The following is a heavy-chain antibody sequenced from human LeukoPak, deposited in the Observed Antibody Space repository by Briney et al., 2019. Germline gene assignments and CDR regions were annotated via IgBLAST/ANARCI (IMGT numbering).Heavy chain of an antibody. V-gene: IGHV3-7*01. CDR3: ARDYN. CDR1: GFTFSNAW. CDR2: IKPDGGET. Sequence: GGSLRLSCAASGFTFSNAWMNWVRQAPGKGLEWVANIKPDGGETYYVDSVKGRFTISRDNVKSSLYLQMNSLRAEDTAVYYCARDYNLGQGTLVTVSS. J-gene: IGHJ4*02.